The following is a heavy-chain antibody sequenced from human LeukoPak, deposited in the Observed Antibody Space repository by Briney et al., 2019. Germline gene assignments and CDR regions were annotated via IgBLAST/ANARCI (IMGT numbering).Heavy chain of an antibody. J-gene: IGHJ6*03. Sequence: AAVKVSCEASGYTFTGYYMHWVRQTPGQGLGWMGWINPSSGGTNYAQKLQGRVTMTTDTSTSTAYMELRSLRSDDTAVYYCARGPRGSYYYYYYMDVWGKGTTVTVSS. V-gene: IGHV1-2*02. CDR2: INPSSGGT. CDR1: GYTFTGYY. D-gene: IGHD6-13*01. CDR3: ARGPRGSYYYYYYMDV.